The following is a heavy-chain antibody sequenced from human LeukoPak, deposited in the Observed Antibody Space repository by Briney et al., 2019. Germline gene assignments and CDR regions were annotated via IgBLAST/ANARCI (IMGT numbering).Heavy chain of an antibody. CDR2: ITSNGGST. Sequence: GGSLRLSCSASGFTFRSHAMHWVRQAPGKGLEYVSAITSNGGSTYYADSVKGRFTISRDNSKNTLYLQMSSLRPEDTAMYYCVKGGYSGYDHPDFWGQGTLVTVSS. CDR3: VKGGYSGYDHPDF. D-gene: IGHD5-12*01. V-gene: IGHV3-64D*06. CDR1: GFTFRSHA. J-gene: IGHJ4*02.